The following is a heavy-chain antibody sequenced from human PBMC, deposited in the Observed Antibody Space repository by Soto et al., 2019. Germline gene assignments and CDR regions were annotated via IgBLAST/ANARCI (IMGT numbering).Heavy chain of an antibody. CDR2: IIPIFGTA. J-gene: IGHJ4*02. Sequence: QVQLVQSGAEVKKPGSSVKVSCKASGGTFSSYAISWVRQAPGQELEWMGGIIPIFGTANYAQKFQGRVTITADESTSTAYMELSSLRSEDTAVYYCAREEYYYDSSGYYYFDYWGQGTLVTVSS. D-gene: IGHD3-22*01. CDR3: AREEYYYDSSGYYYFDY. CDR1: GGTFSSYA. V-gene: IGHV1-69*01.